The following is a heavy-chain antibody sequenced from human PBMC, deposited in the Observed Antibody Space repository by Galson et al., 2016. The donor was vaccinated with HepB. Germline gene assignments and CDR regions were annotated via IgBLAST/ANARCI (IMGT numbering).Heavy chain of an antibody. V-gene: IGHV6-1*01. CDR3: VEQRKGAPYGMDV. J-gene: IGHJ6*02. CDR1: GDSVSSNSAA. D-gene: IGHD1/OR15-1a*01. CDR2: TYYRSKWYN. Sequence: CAISGDSVSSNSAAWNWIRQSPSRGLEWLGRTYYRSKWYNDYAVSVKSRIIVNPDTSKNQFSLQLNSVTPEDTAVYYCVEQRKGAPYGMDVWGRGTTDTVSS.